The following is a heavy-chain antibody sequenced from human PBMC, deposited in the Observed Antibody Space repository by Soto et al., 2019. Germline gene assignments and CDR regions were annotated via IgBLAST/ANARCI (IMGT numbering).Heavy chain of an antibody. J-gene: IGHJ4*02. CDR1: GGSISSYY. CDR3: AGAVADPYYFDY. V-gene: IGHV4-59*08. Sequence: PSETLSLTCTVSGGSISSYYWSWIRQPPGKGLEWIGYIYYSGSTNYNPSLKSRVTIPVDTSKNQFSLKLSSVTAADTAVYYCAGAVADPYYFDYWGQGTLVTVSS. D-gene: IGHD6-19*01. CDR2: IYYSGST.